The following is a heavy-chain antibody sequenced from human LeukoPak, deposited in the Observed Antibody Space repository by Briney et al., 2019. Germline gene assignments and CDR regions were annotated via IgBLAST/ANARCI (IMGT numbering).Heavy chain of an antibody. D-gene: IGHD3-10*01. CDR1: GGSISSGGYY. CDR3: ARAPMVRGVIIDY. CDR2: IYYSGST. Sequence: SQTLSLTCTFSGGSISSGGYYWSWIRQHPGKGLEWIGYIYYSGSTYYNPSLKSRVTISVDTSKNQFSLKLSSVTAADTAVYYCARAPMVRGVIIDYWGQGTLVTVSS. J-gene: IGHJ4*02. V-gene: IGHV4-31*02.